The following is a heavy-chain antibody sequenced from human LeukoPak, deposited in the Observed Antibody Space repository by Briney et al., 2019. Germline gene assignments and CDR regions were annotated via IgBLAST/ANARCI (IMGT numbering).Heavy chain of an antibody. Sequence: PSQTLSLTCAVYGVAFTGYDWSWVRQSPGQGLEWMGAIDHSGSTNFKSSLRRRVTISVVTSKTQFSLRESSVTAADMGLYYCARSPTYCSSSNCPVGYSGYDLDYWGQGTLVTVSS. V-gene: IGHV4-34*01. J-gene: IGHJ4*02. CDR1: GVAFTGYD. CDR3: ARSPTYCSSSNCPVGYSGYDLDY. CDR2: IDHSGST. D-gene: IGHD5-12*01.